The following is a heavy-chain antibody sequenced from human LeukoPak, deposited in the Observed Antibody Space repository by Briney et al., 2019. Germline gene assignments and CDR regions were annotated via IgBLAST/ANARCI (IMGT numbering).Heavy chain of an antibody. CDR2: IYCGGST. CDR1: GFTVSSNY. Sequence: GGSLRLSCAASGFTVSSNYMSWVRQAPGKGLEWASVIYCGGSTYYADSVKGRFTISRDNSKNTLYLQMNSLRAEDTAVYYCARQQTEYNWSHFDYWGQGTLVTVSS. V-gene: IGHV3-53*01. CDR3: ARQQTEYNWSHFDY. D-gene: IGHD1-20*01. J-gene: IGHJ4*02.